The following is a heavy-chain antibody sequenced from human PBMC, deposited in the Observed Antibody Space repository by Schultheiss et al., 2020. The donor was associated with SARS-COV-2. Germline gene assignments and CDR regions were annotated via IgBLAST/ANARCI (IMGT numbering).Heavy chain of an antibody. V-gene: IGHV4-31*03. CDR2: IYYSGST. Sequence: SETLSLTCTVSGGSISSGGYYWSWIRQHPGKGLEWIGYIYYSGSTYYNPSLKSRVTISVDTSKNQFSLKLSSVTAADTAVYYCARIRYNAFDYWGQGTLVTVSS. CDR1: GGSISSGGYY. D-gene: IGHD5-24*01. J-gene: IGHJ4*02. CDR3: ARIRYNAFDY.